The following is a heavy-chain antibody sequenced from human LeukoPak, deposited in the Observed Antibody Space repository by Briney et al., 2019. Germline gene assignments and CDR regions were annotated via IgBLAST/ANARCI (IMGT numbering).Heavy chain of an antibody. CDR2: IWYDGSNK. Sequence: GGSLRLSCAASGFTFSSYGMHWVRQAPGKGLEWVAVIWYDGSNKYYADSVKGRFTISRDNSKNTLYLQMNSLRAEDTAVYYCARDRVGGTTWAYYYYGMDVWGQGTTVTVSS. CDR1: GFTFSSYG. D-gene: IGHD1-7*01. CDR3: ARDRVGGTTWAYYYYGMDV. V-gene: IGHV3-33*01. J-gene: IGHJ6*02.